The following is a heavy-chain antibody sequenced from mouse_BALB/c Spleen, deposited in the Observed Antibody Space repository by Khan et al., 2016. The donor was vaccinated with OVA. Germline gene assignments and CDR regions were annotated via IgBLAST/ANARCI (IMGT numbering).Heavy chain of an antibody. CDR3: ARDGGYMSTWGYYVDY. Sequence: QVQLKESGPGLVAPSQSLSITCTVSGFSLTSYGVHWVRQPPGKGLEWLGVIWAGGSTNYNSALMSRLSISKDDSKSQVFLKLNSLQTEYTAMYYCARDGGYMSTWGYYVDYWGQGTTLTVSS. CDR2: IWAGGST. CDR1: GFSLTSYG. J-gene: IGHJ2*01. V-gene: IGHV2-9*02. D-gene: IGHD2-4*01.